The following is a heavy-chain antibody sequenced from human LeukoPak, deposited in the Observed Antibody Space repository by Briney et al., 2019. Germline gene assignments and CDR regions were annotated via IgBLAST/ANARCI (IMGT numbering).Heavy chain of an antibody. D-gene: IGHD3-22*01. CDR1: GGSISSYY. CDR3: ARQSISGSSLSYFDY. J-gene: IGHJ4*02. CDR2: IYDSGST. V-gene: IGHV4-59*01. Sequence: SETLSLTCTVSGGSISSYYWSWIRQPPGKGLEWIGNIYDSGSTNYNPSLKSRVTISVDTSKNQSSLKLSSVTAVDTAVYYCARQSISGSSLSYFDYWGQGTLVNVSS.